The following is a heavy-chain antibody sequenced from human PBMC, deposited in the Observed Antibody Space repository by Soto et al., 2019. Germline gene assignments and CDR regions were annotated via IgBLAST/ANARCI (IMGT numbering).Heavy chain of an antibody. CDR1: GGSINSGGYC. CDR3: SRGILV. Sequence: QVQLQESGPGLVKPSQTLSLTCTVSGGSINSGGYCWSWIRQHPGKGLDWIGCISYGGSTSYNPSLKSRVTISVDTSKNQFSLKLTSVTAADTDVYYCSRGILVWGQGALITVSS. D-gene: IGHD5-18*01. V-gene: IGHV4-31*03. J-gene: IGHJ4*02. CDR2: ISYGGST.